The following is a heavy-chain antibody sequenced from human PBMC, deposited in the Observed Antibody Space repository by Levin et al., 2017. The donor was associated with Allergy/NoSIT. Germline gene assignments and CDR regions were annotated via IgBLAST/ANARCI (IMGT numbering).Heavy chain of an antibody. CDR1: GFTFSSYA. CDR3: AKDLPAGTGPDYFDY. D-gene: IGHD6-19*01. J-gene: IGHJ4*02. CDR2: ISGSGGST. V-gene: IGHV3-23*01. Sequence: GESLKISCSSSGFTFSSYAMSWVRQAPGKGLEWVSAISGSGGSTYYADSVKGRFTISRDNSKNTLYLQMNSLRAEDTAVYYCAKDLPAGTGPDYFDYWGQGTLVTVSS.